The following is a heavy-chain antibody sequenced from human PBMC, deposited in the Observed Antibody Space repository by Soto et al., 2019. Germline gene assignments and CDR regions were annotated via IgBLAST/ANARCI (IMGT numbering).Heavy chain of an antibody. J-gene: IGHJ5*02. CDR2: IYATGTT. Sequence: SETLSLTCTVSGASISGFYWSWIRKSAGKGLEWIGRIYATGTTDYNPSLKSRVMMSVDTSKNQFSLKLSSVTAADTAVYYCARSNRGYYDFWSGPSSNWFDPWGQGTLVTVSS. D-gene: IGHD3-3*01. V-gene: IGHV4-4*07. CDR3: ARSNRGYYDFWSGPSSNWFDP. CDR1: GASISGFY.